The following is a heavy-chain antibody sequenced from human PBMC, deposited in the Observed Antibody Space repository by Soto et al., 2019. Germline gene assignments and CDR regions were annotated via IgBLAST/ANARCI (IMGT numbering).Heavy chain of an antibody. Sequence: QVQLVQSGAEVKKPGASVKVSCKASGYTFTSYGISWVRQAPGQGLEWMGWISAYNGNTNYAQKPQGRVPMTTDTPTNTAYMELRSLRSDDTAVYYCARDRGAYGMDVWGQGTTVTVSS. CDR1: GYTFTSYG. V-gene: IGHV1-18*01. CDR3: ARDRGAYGMDV. J-gene: IGHJ6*02. CDR2: ISAYNGNT. D-gene: IGHD3-10*01.